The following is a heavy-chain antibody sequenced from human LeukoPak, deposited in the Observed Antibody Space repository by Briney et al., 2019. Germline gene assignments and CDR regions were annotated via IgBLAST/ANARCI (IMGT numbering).Heavy chain of an antibody. CDR1: GGSISGSNYI. J-gene: IGHJ5*02. V-gene: IGHV4-39*01. CDR2: IYYSRNT. CDR3: ARRAATGRFDP. D-gene: IGHD6-25*01. Sequence: SETLSLTCTVSGGSISGSNYICVWIRQPPGKGLEWIGTIYYSRNTYYSPSLKSRVTISVDTSKNQFSLNLDSVTAADTAVYYCARRAATGRFDPWGQGTLVTVSS.